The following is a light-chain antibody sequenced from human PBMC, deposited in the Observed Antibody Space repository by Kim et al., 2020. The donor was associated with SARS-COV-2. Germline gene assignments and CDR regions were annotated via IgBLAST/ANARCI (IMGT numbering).Light chain of an antibody. CDR1: QSVSSN. Sequence: EIVMTQSPATLSVSPGERATLSCRASQSVSSNLAWYQQKPGQAPRLLIYGASTRATGIPARFSGSGSGTEFTLTISSLQSEDFAVYYCQQYNNWPPDTFGQGTRRESK. J-gene: IGKJ5*01. V-gene: IGKV3-15*01. CDR3: QQYNNWPPDT. CDR2: GAS.